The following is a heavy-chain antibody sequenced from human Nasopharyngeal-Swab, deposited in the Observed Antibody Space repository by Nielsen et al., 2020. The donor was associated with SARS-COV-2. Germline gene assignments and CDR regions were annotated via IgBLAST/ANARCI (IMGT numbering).Heavy chain of an antibody. J-gene: IGHJ4*02. CDR2: ISGSGGST. Sequence: GGSLRLSCAASGFTFSGYAMSWVRQAPGKGLEWVSAISGSGGSTYYADSVKGRFTISRDNSKNTLYLQMNSLRAEDTAVYYCAKGGDYSGYDYEVDYWGQGTLVTVSS. CDR3: AKGGDYSGYDYEVDY. V-gene: IGHV3-23*01. CDR1: GFTFSGYA. D-gene: IGHD5-12*01.